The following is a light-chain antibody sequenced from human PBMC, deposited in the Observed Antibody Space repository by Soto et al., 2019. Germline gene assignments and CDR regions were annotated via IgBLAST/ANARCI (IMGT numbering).Light chain of an antibody. J-gene: IGKJ1*01. CDR1: QSVSSNY. V-gene: IGKV3-20*01. CDR2: CAS. CDR3: QQYGSSPWT. Sequence: EIVLTQSPGTLSLSPGERATLSCRASQSVSSNYLAWYQQKPGQAPRPLIYCASSRATGIPDRFSGSGAGTDFTLTISRLESEDFAVSYCQQYGSSPWTFGQGTKVDIK.